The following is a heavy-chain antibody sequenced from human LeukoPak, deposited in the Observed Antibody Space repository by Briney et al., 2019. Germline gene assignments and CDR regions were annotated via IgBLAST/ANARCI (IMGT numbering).Heavy chain of an antibody. CDR3: ARDQRCSRFDGGCDQWYFDL. Sequence: PSETLSLTCTVSGGSISGYYWSWLRQSPDKGLERIGYIYHSGFTHYNPSLRSRVTISVDMSRNQFSLKLTSATAADTAMYYCARDQRCSRFDGGCDQWYFDLWGRGTLVTVSS. CDR1: GGSISGYY. D-gene: IGHD3-10*02. CDR2: IYHSGFT. V-gene: IGHV4-59*01. J-gene: IGHJ2*01.